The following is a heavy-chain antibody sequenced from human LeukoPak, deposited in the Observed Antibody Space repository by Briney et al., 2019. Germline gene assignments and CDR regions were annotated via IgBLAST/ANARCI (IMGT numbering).Heavy chain of an antibody. J-gene: IGHJ4*02. V-gene: IGHV3-21*01. CDR1: GFTFSSYS. CDR3: AALDYGGNPSDY. CDR2: ISSSSSYI. Sequence: GGSLRLSCAASGFTFSSYSMNWVRQAPGKGLEWVSSISSSSSYIYYADSVKGRFTISRDNAKNTLYLQMNSLRAEDTAVYYCAALDYGGNPSDYWGQGTLVTVSS. D-gene: IGHD4-23*01.